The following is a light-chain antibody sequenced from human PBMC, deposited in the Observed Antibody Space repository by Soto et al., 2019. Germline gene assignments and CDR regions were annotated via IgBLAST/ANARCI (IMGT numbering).Light chain of an antibody. CDR2: LNNDGSH. CDR3: QTWGTGFQF. Sequence: QLVLTQSPSASASLGASVKLTCTLSSGHSSYAIAWHQKQPGKGPRNLMDLNNDGSHTKGDGIPDRFSGSSSGADRFLIISSLQSEDEADYYCQTWGTGFQFFGGGTKLTVL. CDR1: SGHSSYA. J-gene: IGLJ2*01. V-gene: IGLV4-69*01.